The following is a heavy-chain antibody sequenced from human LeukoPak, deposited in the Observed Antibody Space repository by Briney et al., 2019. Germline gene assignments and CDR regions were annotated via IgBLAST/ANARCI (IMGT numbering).Heavy chain of an antibody. J-gene: IGHJ3*02. CDR3: AKDASSYNGVFDPSDI. CDR1: GFTFSDFA. CDR2: TDGTGGDS. Sequence: GGSLRLSCVASGFTFSDFAMSWVRQTPGKRLEWVASTDGTGGDSYYADAVKGRFTISRDDSRDTLYLQMNSLKAEDTAVYYCAKDASSYNGVFDPSDIWGQGTMVTVSS. V-gene: IGHV3-23*01. D-gene: IGHD3-3*01.